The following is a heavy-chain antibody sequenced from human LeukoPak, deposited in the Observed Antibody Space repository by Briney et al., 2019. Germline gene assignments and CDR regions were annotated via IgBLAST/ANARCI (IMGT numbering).Heavy chain of an antibody. CDR2: INHSGST. V-gene: IGHV4-34*01. Sequence: GSLRLSCAASGFTFSSYDMTWIRQPPGKGLEWIGEINHSGSTNYNPSLKSRDTISVDTSKNQFSLKPSSVTAADTAVYYCARGGAMVRGVIIRDFDYWGQGTLVTVSS. CDR3: ARGGAMVRGVIIRDFDY. D-gene: IGHD3-10*01. CDR1: GFTFSSYD. J-gene: IGHJ4*02.